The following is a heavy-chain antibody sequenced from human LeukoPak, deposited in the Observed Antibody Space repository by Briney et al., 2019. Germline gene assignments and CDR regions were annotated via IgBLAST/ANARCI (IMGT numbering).Heavy chain of an antibody. V-gene: IGHV1-2*02. Sequence: ASVKVSCKASGYTFTDYYMHLVRQAPGQGFEWIGWINPNDGDTNYAQKFQGRVTMTRDTSISTAHMEVSRLRSDDTAVYYCARANFLYCSSSTCLFDYWGQGTLVTVSS. J-gene: IGHJ4*02. D-gene: IGHD2-2*01. CDR3: ARANFLYCSSSTCLFDY. CDR2: INPNDGDT. CDR1: GYTFTDYY.